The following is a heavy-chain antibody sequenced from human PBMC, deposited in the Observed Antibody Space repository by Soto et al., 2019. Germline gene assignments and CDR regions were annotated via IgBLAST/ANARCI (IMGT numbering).Heavy chain of an antibody. Sequence: QVQLQESGPGLVKPSETLSLTCTVSGGSISSYYWSWIRQPPGKGLEWIGYIYYSGSTNYNPSLKSRVTISVDTSKNQFSLKLSSVTAADTAVYYCAREGYDFWSGYSAWFDPWGQGTLVTVSS. J-gene: IGHJ5*02. CDR2: IYYSGST. CDR3: AREGYDFWSGYSAWFDP. CDR1: GGSISSYY. V-gene: IGHV4-59*12. D-gene: IGHD3-3*01.